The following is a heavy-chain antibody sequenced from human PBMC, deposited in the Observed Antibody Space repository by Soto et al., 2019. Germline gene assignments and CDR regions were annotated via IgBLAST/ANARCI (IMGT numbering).Heavy chain of an antibody. V-gene: IGHV3-74*01. J-gene: IGHJ4*02. D-gene: IGHD4-17*01. CDR3: ARESDGANSL. CDR2: INGDGSNT. CDR1: GFTFSSYW. Sequence: GGSLRLSCAASGFTFSSYWMHWVRQAPGKGLVWVSRINGDGSNTGYADSVKGRFTISRDNAKNTLYLQMNSLRAEDTAVYYCARESDGANSLWGQGTLVTVSS.